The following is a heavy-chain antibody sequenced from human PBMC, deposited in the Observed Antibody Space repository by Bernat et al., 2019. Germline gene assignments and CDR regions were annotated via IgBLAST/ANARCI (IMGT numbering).Heavy chain of an antibody. CDR3: ARVRCSSTSCYFPWFDP. CDR1: GYTFSGYY. D-gene: IGHD2-2*01. J-gene: IGHJ5*02. V-gene: IGHV1-2*06. CDR2: INPNSGGT. Sequence: QVQLVQSGAEVKKPGASVKVSCKASGYTFSGYYMHWVRQAPGQGLEWMGRINPNSGGTNYAQSFQGRVTMTRDTSISTAYMELSRLRSDDTAVYYCARVRCSSTSCYFPWFDPWGQGTLVTVSS.